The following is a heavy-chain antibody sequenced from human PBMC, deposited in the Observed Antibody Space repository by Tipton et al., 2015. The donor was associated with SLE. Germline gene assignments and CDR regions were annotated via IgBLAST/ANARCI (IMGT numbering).Heavy chain of an antibody. V-gene: IGHV4-59*01. CDR2: MYYSGIT. CDR1: GGSIRTYY. J-gene: IGHJ5*02. Sequence: TLSLTCSVSGGSIRTYYWSWIRQTPGKGLEWIGYMYYSGITNYNPSLYSRVSISIDTSRNQSSLKLSSVTAADTAVYYCARDWCSSTSCYGWFDPWGQGTLVTVSS. CDR3: ARDWCSSTSCYGWFDP. D-gene: IGHD2-2*01.